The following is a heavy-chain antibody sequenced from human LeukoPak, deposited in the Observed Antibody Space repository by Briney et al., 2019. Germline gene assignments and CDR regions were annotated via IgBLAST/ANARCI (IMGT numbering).Heavy chain of an antibody. D-gene: IGHD3-22*01. V-gene: IGHV1-2*02. J-gene: IGHJ4*02. CDR1: GYTFTGYY. Sequence: LEASVKVSCKASGYTFTGYYMHWVRQAPGQGLEWMGWINPNSGGTNYAQRFQGRITMTRDTSISTAYMELSRLKSDDTAVYYCARAYYDSSGPIPYVDNWGQGTLVTVSS. CDR3: ARAYYDSSGPIPYVDN. CDR2: INPNSGGT.